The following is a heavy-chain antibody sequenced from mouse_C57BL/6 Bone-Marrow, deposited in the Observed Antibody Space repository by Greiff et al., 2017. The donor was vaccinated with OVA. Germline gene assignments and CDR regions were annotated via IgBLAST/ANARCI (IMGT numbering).Heavy chain of an antibody. CDR1: GYAFSSSW. Sequence: QVQLQQSGPELVKPGASVKISCKASGYAFSSSWMNWVKQRPGKGLEWIGRIYPGDGDTNYNGKFKGKATLTADKSSSTAYMHLSSLTSEDSAVYFCVNYYGSSIDYWGQGTTLTVSS. J-gene: IGHJ2*01. D-gene: IGHD1-1*01. CDR3: VNYYGSSIDY. CDR2: IYPGDGDT. V-gene: IGHV1-82*01.